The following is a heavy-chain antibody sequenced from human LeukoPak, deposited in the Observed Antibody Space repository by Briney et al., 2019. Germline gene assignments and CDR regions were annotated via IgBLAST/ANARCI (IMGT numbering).Heavy chain of an antibody. CDR3: AKVAQKGWQLERNTYDY. V-gene: IGHV3-30*02. J-gene: IGHJ4*02. CDR1: GFTFSSYW. D-gene: IGHD1-1*01. CDR2: IRYDGSNK. Sequence: GGSLRLSCAASGFTFSSYWMSWVRQAPGKGLEWVAFIRYDGSNKYYADSVKGRFTISRDNSKNTLYLQMNSLRAEDTAVYYCAKVAQKGWQLERNTYDYWGQGTLVTVSS.